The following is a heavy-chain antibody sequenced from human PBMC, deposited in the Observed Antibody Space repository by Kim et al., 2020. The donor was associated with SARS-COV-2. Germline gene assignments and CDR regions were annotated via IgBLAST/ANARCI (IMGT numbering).Heavy chain of an antibody. CDR3: ARKPTTSSWSYYFEY. CDR2: ISYDGTNK. V-gene: IGHV3-30*04. Sequence: GGSLRLSCAASGFSFSNYAMFWFRQAPGKGLEWVALISYDGTNKDYADSVKGRFTISRDNSKSTLYLQMNSLRVADTAVYFCARKPTTSSWSYYFEYWGQGTLVPVSS. J-gene: IGHJ4*01. CDR1: GFSFSNYA. D-gene: IGHD6-13*01.